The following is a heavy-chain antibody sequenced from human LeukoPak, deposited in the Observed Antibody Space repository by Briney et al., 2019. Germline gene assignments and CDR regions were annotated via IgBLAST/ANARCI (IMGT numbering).Heavy chain of an antibody. CDR2: ISYDGSNK. CDR3: ARDCCATYYYGSGTFDY. CDR1: GFTFSSYA. Sequence: PGRSLRLSCAASGFTFSSYAMHWVRQAPGKGLEWVAVISYDGSNKYYADSVKGRFTISRDNSKNTLYLQMNSLRAEDTAVYYCARDCCATYYYGSGTFDYWGQGTLVTVSS. V-gene: IGHV3-30-3*01. D-gene: IGHD3-10*01. J-gene: IGHJ4*02.